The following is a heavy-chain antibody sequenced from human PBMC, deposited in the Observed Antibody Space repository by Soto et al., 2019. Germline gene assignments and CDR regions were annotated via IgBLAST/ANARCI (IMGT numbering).Heavy chain of an antibody. V-gene: IGHV3-48*01. D-gene: IGHD6-13*01. CDR3: ARDRHIAAAADFYFDS. Sequence: EVQLVESGGGLVQPGGSLRLSCAASGFTFSAYSMNWVRQAPGKGLEWVSYISSRTNTIYYADSVQGRFTISRDDAKNSLYLQMDSLRAEDTAVYYCARDRHIAAAADFYFDSWGQGTLVTVSS. CDR2: ISSRTNTI. CDR1: GFTFSAYS. J-gene: IGHJ4*02.